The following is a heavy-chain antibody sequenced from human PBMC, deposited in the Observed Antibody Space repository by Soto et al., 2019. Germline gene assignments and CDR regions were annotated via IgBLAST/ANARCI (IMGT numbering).Heavy chain of an antibody. CDR2: INSDGSST. Sequence: LRLSCAASGFSFSSYWMHWVRQAPGEGLVWVSRINSDGSSTTYADSVKGRFTISRDSAKNTLYLQMNSLRAEDTAVYYCAGGRLGPMDYSGQGPLLTVST. J-gene: IGHJ4*02. D-gene: IGHD2-2*01. V-gene: IGHV3-74*01. CDR1: GFSFSSYW. CDR3: AGGRLGPMDY.